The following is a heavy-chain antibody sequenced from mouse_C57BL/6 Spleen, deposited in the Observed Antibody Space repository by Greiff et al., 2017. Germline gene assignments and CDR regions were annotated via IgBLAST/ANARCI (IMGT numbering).Heavy chain of an antibody. CDR3: ARRMGTTVVRYFDV. J-gene: IGHJ1*03. Sequence: QVQLQQSGAELVRPGASVKLSCKASGYTFTDYYINWVKQRPGQGLEWIARIYPGSGNTYYNEKFKGKATLTAEKSSSTSYMQLSSLTSEDSAVYFCARRMGTTVVRYFDVWGTGTTVTVSS. D-gene: IGHD1-1*01. CDR1: GYTFTDYY. CDR2: IYPGSGNT. V-gene: IGHV1-76*01.